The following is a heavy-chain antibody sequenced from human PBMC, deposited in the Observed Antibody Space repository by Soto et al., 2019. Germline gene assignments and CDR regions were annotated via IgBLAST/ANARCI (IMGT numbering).Heavy chain of an antibody. CDR2: IWYDGSNK. D-gene: IGHD6-19*01. CDR1: GFTFSSYG. CDR3: AREFSSGWYRYGMDV. V-gene: IGHV3-33*01. Sequence: QVQLVESRGGVVQPGRSLRLSCAASGFTFSSYGMHWVRQAPGKGLEWVAVIWYDGSNKYYADSVKGRFTISRDNSKNTLYLQMNSLRAEDTAVYYCAREFSSGWYRYGMDVWGQGTTVTVSS. J-gene: IGHJ6*02.